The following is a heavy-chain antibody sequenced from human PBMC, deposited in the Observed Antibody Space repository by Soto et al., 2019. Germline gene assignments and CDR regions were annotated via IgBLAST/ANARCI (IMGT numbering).Heavy chain of an antibody. D-gene: IGHD1-26*01. CDR3: ARDVGTTSNWFDP. J-gene: IGHJ5*02. Sequence: QVQLQESGPGLVKPSQTLSLTCTVSGGSISSGGNYWSWIRQHPGKGLEWIGYIYYSGSSYYTPPLKSRVTISVDTSKNQSSLKLSSVTAADTAVYYWARDVGTTSNWFDPWGQGTLVTVSS. CDR1: GGSISSGGNY. CDR2: IYYSGSS. V-gene: IGHV4-31*03.